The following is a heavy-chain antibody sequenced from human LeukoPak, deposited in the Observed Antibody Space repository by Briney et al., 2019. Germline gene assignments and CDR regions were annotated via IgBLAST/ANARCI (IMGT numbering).Heavy chain of an antibody. CDR3: ARRGGGLRYFDWLSRYYYFDC. J-gene: IGHJ4*02. Sequence: SETLSLTCTVSGYSISSGYYWGWIRQPPGKGLEWIGSIYRTGSTYYNPSLKSRVTISMDTSKNQFSLKLSSVTAADTAVYYCARRGGGLRYFDWLSRYYYFDCWGQGTLVTVSS. V-gene: IGHV4-38-2*02. D-gene: IGHD3-9*01. CDR1: GYSISSGYY. CDR2: IYRTGST.